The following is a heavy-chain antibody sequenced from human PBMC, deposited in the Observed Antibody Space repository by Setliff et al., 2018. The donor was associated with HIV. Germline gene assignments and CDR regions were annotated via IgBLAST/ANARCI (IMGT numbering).Heavy chain of an antibody. D-gene: IGHD6-6*01. Sequence: GGSLRLSCAASGFIFSTYGMHWVRQAPGKGLEWVAVIWYDGSNKYYADSVKGRFTISRDNSKNTLYLQMNSLRAEDTAVYYCARDDPPREDSSSPVLFYSGMDVWGHGTPVTVSS. J-gene: IGHJ6*02. CDR1: GFIFSTYG. V-gene: IGHV3-33*08. CDR2: IWYDGSNK. CDR3: ARDDPPREDSSSPVLFYSGMDV.